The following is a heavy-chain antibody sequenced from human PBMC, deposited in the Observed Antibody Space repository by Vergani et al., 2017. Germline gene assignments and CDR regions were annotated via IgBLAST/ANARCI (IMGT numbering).Heavy chain of an antibody. V-gene: IGHV3-23*01. CDR2: ISGSGGST. D-gene: IGHD3-22*01. CDR1: GFTFSSYA. Sequence: EVQLLESGGGLVQPGGSLRLSCAASGFTFSSYAMSWVRQAPGKGLEWVSAISGSGGSTYYADSVKGRFTISRDNSKNTLYLQMNSLSAEDTAVYYCAKSLDDRMIVVLGFDDWGQGTLVTVSS. CDR3: AKSLDDRMIVVLGFDD. J-gene: IGHJ4*02.